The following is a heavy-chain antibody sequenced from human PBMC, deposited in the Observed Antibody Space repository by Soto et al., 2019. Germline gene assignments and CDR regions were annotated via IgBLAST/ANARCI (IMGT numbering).Heavy chain of an antibody. J-gene: IGHJ5*02. V-gene: IGHV1-2*02. Sequence: QVQLVQSGAEVKKPGASVKVSCKASGYTFTGYYMHWVRQAPGQGLEWMGWINPNSGGTNYAQKFQGRVTMTRDTSISTAYMELSRLRSDDTAVYYCAREEGLEYSSFSANFGPWGQGTLVTVSS. CDR1: GYTFTGYY. CDR3: AREEGLEYSSFSANFGP. D-gene: IGHD6-6*01. CDR2: INPNSGGT.